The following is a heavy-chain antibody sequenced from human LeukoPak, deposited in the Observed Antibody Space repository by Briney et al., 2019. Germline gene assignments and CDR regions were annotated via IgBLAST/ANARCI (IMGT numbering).Heavy chain of an antibody. CDR1: GFTFSSYG. Sequence: GGSLRLSCAASGFTFSSYGMSWVRQAPGKGLEWVSVISGSGGSTYYADSVKGRFTISRDNSKNTLYLQMNSLRAEDTAVYYCAKHRLDYGDAFDIWGQGTMATVSS. V-gene: IGHV3-23*01. CDR2: ISGSGGST. J-gene: IGHJ3*02. CDR3: AKHRLDYGDAFDI. D-gene: IGHD4-17*01.